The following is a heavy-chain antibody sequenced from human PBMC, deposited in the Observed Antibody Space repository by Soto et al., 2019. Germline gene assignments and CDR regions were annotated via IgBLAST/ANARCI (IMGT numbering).Heavy chain of an antibody. Sequence: GGTLRLSCAASGFTFSSYAMSWVRQAPGKGLERVSAISGSGGSTYYADSVKGRFTNSRATSKNMLYLQTDSLRGEDPALYYSARDVDADFRTDFDDRGRGTLVTVSS. CDR1: GFTFSSYA. CDR3: ARDVDADFRTDFDD. CDR2: ISGSGGST. D-gene: IGHD4-17*01. V-gene: IGHV3-23*01. J-gene: IGHJ4*02.